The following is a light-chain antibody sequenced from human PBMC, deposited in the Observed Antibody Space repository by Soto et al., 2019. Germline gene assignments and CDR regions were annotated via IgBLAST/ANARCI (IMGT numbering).Light chain of an antibody. J-gene: IGLJ1*01. CDR1: SSDFGDYNY. V-gene: IGLV2-14*01. CDR3: SSFTTSSTDL. Sequence: QSVLTQPASVSGSPGQSITISCTGTSSDFGDYNYVSWYQQHPGKAPKLMIYEVSNRASGVSNRFSGSKSGNTASLTISGLQAEDEADYYCSSFTTSSTDLFGTGTKVTVL. CDR2: EVS.